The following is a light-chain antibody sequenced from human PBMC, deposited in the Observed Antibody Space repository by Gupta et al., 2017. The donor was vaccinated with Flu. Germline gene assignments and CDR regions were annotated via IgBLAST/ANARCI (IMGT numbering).Light chain of an antibody. CDR2: EVS. CDR3: SSYTSSSTWV. Sequence: SALTQPASVSGSPGQSITISCTGTSSDVGGYNYVSWYQQHPGKAPKLMIYEVSKRPSGVSNRFSGSKPGNTASLTISGLQAEDEADYYCSSYTSSSTWVFGGGTKLTVL. CDR1: SSDVGGYNY. V-gene: IGLV2-14*01. J-gene: IGLJ3*02.